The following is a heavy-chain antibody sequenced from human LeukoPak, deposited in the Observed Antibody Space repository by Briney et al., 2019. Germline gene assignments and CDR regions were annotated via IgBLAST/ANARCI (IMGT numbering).Heavy chain of an antibody. CDR3: ASELVRVGAFDI. Sequence: ASVKVSCKASGYTFTSYYMHWVRQAPGQGLEWMGIINPSGGSTSYAQKFQGRVTMTRDTSTSTVYMELSSLRSEDTAVYYCASELVRVGAFDIWGQGTMVTVSS. V-gene: IGHV1-46*01. D-gene: IGHD6-13*01. CDR1: GYTFTSYY. J-gene: IGHJ3*02. CDR2: INPSGGST.